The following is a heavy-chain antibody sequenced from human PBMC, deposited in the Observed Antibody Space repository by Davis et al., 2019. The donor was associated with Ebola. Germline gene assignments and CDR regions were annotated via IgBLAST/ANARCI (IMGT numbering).Heavy chain of an antibody. Sequence: SVKVSCKTSGGTFTNYAVNWVRQAPGQGLEWMGRIIPVVDTKDYAQKFQGRVTLTADKATNTAYMELSGLRFDDTAVYYCARDSDDILTGLNWFDPWGQGTLVTVSS. CDR3: ARDSDDILTGLNWFDP. CDR2: IIPVVDTK. CDR1: GGTFTNYA. D-gene: IGHD3-9*01. J-gene: IGHJ5*02. V-gene: IGHV1-69*04.